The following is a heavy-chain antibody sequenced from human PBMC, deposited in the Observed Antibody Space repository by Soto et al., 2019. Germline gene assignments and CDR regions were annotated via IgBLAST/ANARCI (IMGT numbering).Heavy chain of an antibody. Sequence: SVKVSCKASGFTFTSSAVQWVRQARGQRLEWIGWIVVGSGNTNYAQKFQERVTITRDMSTSTAYMELSSLRSEDTAVYYCAAVGSEDTARIRSYYYGMDVWGQVTTGTFSS. CDR1: GFTFTSSA. CDR2: IVVGSGNT. J-gene: IGHJ6*02. V-gene: IGHV1-58*01. D-gene: IGHD5-18*01. CDR3: AAVGSEDTARIRSYYYGMDV.